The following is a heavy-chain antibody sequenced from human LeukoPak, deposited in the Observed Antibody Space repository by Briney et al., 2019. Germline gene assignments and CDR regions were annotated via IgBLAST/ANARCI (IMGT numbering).Heavy chain of an antibody. J-gene: IGHJ4*02. CDR1: GGSFSGYY. D-gene: IGHD1-1*01. CDR3: ARVMEESFDY. V-gene: IGHV4-34*01. Sequence: SETLSLTCAVYGGSFSGYYWSWIRQPPGKGLEWIGEMNHSGSTNYNPSLKSRVTISVDTSKNQFSLKLSSVTAADTAVYYCARVMEESFDYWGQGTLVTVSS. CDR2: MNHSGST.